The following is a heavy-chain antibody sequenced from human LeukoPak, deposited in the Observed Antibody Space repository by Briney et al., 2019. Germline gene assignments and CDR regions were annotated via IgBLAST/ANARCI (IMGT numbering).Heavy chain of an antibody. Sequence: GASLQISCKGSGYSFTSYWIGWVRQMPGKGLEWMGIIYPGDSDTRYSPSFQGQVTISADKSISTAYLQWSSLKASDTAMYYCARRGYCSSTSCYADDYWGQGTLVTVSS. J-gene: IGHJ4*02. D-gene: IGHD2-2*01. CDR3: ARRGYCSSTSCYADDY. V-gene: IGHV5-51*01. CDR1: GYSFTSYW. CDR2: IYPGDSDT.